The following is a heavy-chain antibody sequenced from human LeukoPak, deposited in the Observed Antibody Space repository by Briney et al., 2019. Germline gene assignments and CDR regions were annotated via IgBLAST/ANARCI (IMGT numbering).Heavy chain of an antibody. CDR2: IIPIFGTA. CDR3: ARQNHGNHASCYYCSWFDP. J-gene: IGHJ5*02. V-gene: IGHV1-69*05. CDR1: GGTFSSYA. Sequence: SVKVSCKASGGTFSSYAISWVRQAPGQGLEWMGGIIPIFGTANYAQKFQGRVTITTDESTSTAYMELSSLRSEDTAVYYCARQNHGNHASCYYCSWFDPWGQGTLVTVSS. D-gene: IGHD2-2*01.